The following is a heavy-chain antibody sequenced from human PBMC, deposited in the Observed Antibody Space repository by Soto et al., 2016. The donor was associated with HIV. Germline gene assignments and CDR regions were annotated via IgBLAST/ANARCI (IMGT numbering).Heavy chain of an antibody. CDR1: GFIFGAYG. Sequence: VQLVESGGGVVQPGRSLKLSCAASGFIFGAYGMHWFRQAPGKGLDWVAVIWYDGSNAHYADSVKGRFTISRDNSKNTLXLQMNSLRVEDSAMYYCDETYSGRVWQRLNVLPTTWGQGTLVHRLL. CDR3: DETYSGRVWQRLNVLPTT. V-gene: IGHV3-33*08. CDR2: IWYDGSNA. J-gene: IGHJ4*02. D-gene: IGHD6-19*01.